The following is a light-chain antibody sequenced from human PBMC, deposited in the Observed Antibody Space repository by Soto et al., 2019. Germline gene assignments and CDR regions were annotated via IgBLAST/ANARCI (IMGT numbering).Light chain of an antibody. CDR2: KAS. J-gene: IGKJ5*01. Sequence: DIQMTQSPSTLSAYVRDRVTITCRASQSISNWLAWYQQQPGKAPNVLIYKASNLKSGVPSRFSGSGSGTEFTLTVSSLQPEDFATYFCQQYNSYPYTLGQGTRLEIK. CDR1: QSISNW. V-gene: IGKV1-5*03. CDR3: QQYNSYPYT.